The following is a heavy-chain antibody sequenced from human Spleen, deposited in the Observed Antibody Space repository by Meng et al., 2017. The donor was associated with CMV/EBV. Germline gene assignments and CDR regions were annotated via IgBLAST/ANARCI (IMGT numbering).Heavy chain of an antibody. Sequence: SVKVSCKASGGTFSSYAFSWVRQAPGQGLEWVGGIIPIFATANYAQKFQGRVTMTRDTSISTAYMELSRLRSDDTAVYYCAGVVPAAIRGYYYYGMDVWGQGTTVTVSS. CDR2: IIPIFATA. CDR1: GGTFSSYA. D-gene: IGHD2-2*02. CDR3: AGVVPAAIRGYYYYGMDV. J-gene: IGHJ6*02. V-gene: IGHV1-69*05.